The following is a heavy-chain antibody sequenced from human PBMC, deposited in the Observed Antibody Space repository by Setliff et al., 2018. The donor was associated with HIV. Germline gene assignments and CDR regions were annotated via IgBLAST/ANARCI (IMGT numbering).Heavy chain of an antibody. CDR1: GFTFSTFA. CDR2: ISHSGETT. J-gene: IGHJ3*01. D-gene: IGHD1-1*01. Sequence: HPGGSLRLSCAASGFTFSTFAMSWVRQAPGKGLEWVSTISHSGETTYFADSVRGRFTVSRENAKNSVYLQMNSLRNSDTAVYYCTRGGTDDLTDAFDLWGQGTTVT. V-gene: IGHV3-23*01. CDR3: TRGGTDDLTDAFDL.